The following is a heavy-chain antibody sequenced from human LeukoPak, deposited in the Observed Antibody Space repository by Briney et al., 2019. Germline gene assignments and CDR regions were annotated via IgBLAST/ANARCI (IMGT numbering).Heavy chain of an antibody. Sequence: SETLSLTCTVSGGSIRGVSYYLGWIRQPPGQGLEWIGGLYYDGTTYYNPSLKSRVTISLDTSKNQFSLQLNSVTAADTAMYYCAFRNTYYSGSGEYNWGQGALVTVSS. J-gene: IGHJ4*02. D-gene: IGHD3-10*01. V-gene: IGHV4-39*07. CDR1: GGSIRGVSYY. CDR3: AFRNTYYSGSGEYN. CDR2: LYYDGTT.